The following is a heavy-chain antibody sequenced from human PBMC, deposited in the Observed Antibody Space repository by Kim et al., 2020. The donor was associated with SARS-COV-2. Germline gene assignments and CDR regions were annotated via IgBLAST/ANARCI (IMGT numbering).Heavy chain of an antibody. CDR1: GFTFSSYA. CDR3: ARDMAYCGGDCQDY. J-gene: IGHJ4*02. CDR2: ISYDGSNK. Sequence: GGSLRLSCAASGFTFSSYAMHWVRQAPGKGLEWVAVISYDGSNKYYADSVKGRFTISRDNSKNTLYLQMNSLRAEDTAVYYCARDMAYCGGDCQDYWGQGTLAPSPQ. D-gene: IGHD2-21*01. V-gene: IGHV3-30-3*01.